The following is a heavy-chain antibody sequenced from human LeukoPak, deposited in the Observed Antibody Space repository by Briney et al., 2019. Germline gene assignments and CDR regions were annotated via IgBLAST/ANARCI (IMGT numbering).Heavy chain of an antibody. D-gene: IGHD1-26*01. CDR3: ARQPMVVGAARGAYFDF. Sequence: SETLSLTCTVSGGSISSYYWSWIRQPPGKGLEWIGYIYYSGSTNYNPSLKSRVTISVDTSKNQFSLRLNSVTAADTAVYYCARQPMVVGAARGAYFDFWGQGTLVTVSS. CDR2: IYYSGST. V-gene: IGHV4-59*08. J-gene: IGHJ4*02. CDR1: GGSISSYY.